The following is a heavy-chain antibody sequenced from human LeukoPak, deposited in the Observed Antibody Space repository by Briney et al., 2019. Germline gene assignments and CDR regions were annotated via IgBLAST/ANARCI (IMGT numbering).Heavy chain of an antibody. Sequence: GGSLRLSCAASGFTFSSYWMHWVRQAPGKGLVWVSSIKSDGSSTSYADSVKGRLTISRDNARNTLYLQMNSLRTEDTALYYCAKGAEYSSFHYYYMDVWGKGTTVTVSS. J-gene: IGHJ6*03. D-gene: IGHD6-6*01. CDR3: AKGAEYSSFHYYYMDV. V-gene: IGHV3-74*01. CDR2: IKSDGSST. CDR1: GFTFSSYW.